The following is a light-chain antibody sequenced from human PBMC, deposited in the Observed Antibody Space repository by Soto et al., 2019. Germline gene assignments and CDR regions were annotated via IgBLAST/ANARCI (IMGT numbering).Light chain of an antibody. CDR1: QSVSSY. CDR2: DAS. V-gene: IGKV3-11*01. J-gene: IGKJ2*01. CDR3: QQRSNWPPVSA. Sequence: EIVLTQSPATLSLSPGEIATLSCRASQSVSSYLAWYQQKPGQAPRLLIYDASNMATGIPARFSGSGSGTDFTLTISSLEPEDFAVYYCQQRSNWPPVSAFGQGTKLEIK.